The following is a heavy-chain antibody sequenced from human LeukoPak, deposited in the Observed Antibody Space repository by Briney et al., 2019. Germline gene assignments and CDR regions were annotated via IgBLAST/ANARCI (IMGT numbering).Heavy chain of an antibody. CDR2: INSDGSST. J-gene: IGHJ3*02. CDR1: GFTFSSYW. V-gene: IGHV3-74*01. D-gene: IGHD6-13*01. Sequence: PGGSLRLSCAASGFTFSSYWMHWVRQAPGKGPVWVSRINSDGSSTSYADSVKGRFTISRDNAKNTLYLQMNSLRAEDTAVYYCARGDSSSWYGAFDIWGQGTMVTVSS. CDR3: ARGDSSSWYGAFDI.